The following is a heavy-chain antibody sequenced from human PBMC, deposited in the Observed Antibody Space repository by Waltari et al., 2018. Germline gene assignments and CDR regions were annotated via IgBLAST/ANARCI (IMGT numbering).Heavy chain of an antibody. CDR1: GGSFRGYY. D-gene: IGHD6-6*01. V-gene: IGHV4-34*01. J-gene: IGHJ4*02. CDR3: ARVGQLVVY. CDR2: INHSGST. Sequence: QVQLQQWGAGLLKPSETLSLTCAVYGGSFRGYYWSWIRQPPGKGLEWIGEINHSGSTNYNPSLKSRVTISVDTSKNQFSLKLSSVTAADTAVYYCARVGQLVVYWGQGTLVTVSS.